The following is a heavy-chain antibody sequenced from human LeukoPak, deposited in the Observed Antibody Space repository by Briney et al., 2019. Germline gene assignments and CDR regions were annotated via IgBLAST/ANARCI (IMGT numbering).Heavy chain of an antibody. D-gene: IGHD3-16*01. V-gene: IGHV5-51*01. Sequence: GESLMISCKASGYNFATYWIGWVRQMPGKGLEWMGIVYPGDSDIRYSPSFQGQVSISVDKSINTAYLHWSSLKASDTAIYYCARPGVWDAYGSGYFDYWGQGALVTVSS. CDR1: GYNFATYW. J-gene: IGHJ4*01. CDR3: ARPGVWDAYGSGYFDY. CDR2: VYPGDSDI.